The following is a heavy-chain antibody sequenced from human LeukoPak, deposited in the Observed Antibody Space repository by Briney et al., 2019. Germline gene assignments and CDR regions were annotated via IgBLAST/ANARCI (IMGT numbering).Heavy chain of an antibody. CDR2: ISDSGVST. Sequence: GGSLRLSCAVSGITLSNYGMSWVRQAPGKGLEWVAGISDSGVSTNYADSVKGRFTISRDSPKNTLYLQMNSLRAEDTAVYFCARRGVVIRVILVGFHKEAFYFDSWGQGALVTVSS. J-gene: IGHJ4*02. CDR3: ARRGVVIRVILVGFHKEAFYFDS. D-gene: IGHD3-22*01. V-gene: IGHV3-23*01. CDR1: GITLSNYG.